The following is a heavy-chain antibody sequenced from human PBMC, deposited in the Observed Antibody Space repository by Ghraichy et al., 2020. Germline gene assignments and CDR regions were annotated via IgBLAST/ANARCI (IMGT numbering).Heavy chain of an antibody. J-gene: IGHJ4*02. CDR3: AKEGHYYDSSGYYFKSSVYFVY. CDR1: GFTLSSYP. D-gene: IGHD3-22*01. V-gene: IGHV3-23*01. Sequence: GGSLRLSCAASGFTLSSYPLSSVRQASGKGLEWVSAISGSGGSTYYADSVKGRLTISRDNSKNTLYLQMNSLRAEDTAVYYCAKEGHYYDSSGYYFKSSVYFVYFGQGTLVTVAS. CDR2: ISGSGGST.